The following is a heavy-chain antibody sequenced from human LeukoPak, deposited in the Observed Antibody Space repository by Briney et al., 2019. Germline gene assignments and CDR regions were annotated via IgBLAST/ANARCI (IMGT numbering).Heavy chain of an antibody. CDR3: AGLEQWLVNYYYYYMDV. Sequence: SETLSLTCAVSGGSISSSNWWSWVRQPPGKGLEWIGEIYHSGSTNYNPSLKSRVTISVDKSKNQFSLKLSSVTAADTAVYYCAGLEQWLVNYYYYYMDVWGKGTTVTVSS. D-gene: IGHD6-19*01. J-gene: IGHJ6*03. CDR2: IYHSGST. CDR1: GGSISSSNW. V-gene: IGHV4-4*02.